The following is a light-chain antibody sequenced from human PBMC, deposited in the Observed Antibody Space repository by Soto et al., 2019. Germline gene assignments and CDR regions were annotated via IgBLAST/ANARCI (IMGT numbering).Light chain of an antibody. J-gene: IGKJ1*01. CDR3: QQYNSYSPGRT. CDR1: QSISSW. Sequence: DIQMTQSPSTLSASVGDRVTITCRASQSISSWLAWYQQKPGKAPKLLIYKASSLESGVPSRFSGSGSGTEFNLTISSLQPDDFATYYCQQYNSYSPGRTFGQGTKVEIK. CDR2: KAS. V-gene: IGKV1-5*03.